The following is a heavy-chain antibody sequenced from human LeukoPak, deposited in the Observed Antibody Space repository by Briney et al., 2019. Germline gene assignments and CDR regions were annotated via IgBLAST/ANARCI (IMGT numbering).Heavy chain of an antibody. D-gene: IGHD6-13*01. J-gene: IGHJ4*02. CDR3: ARAGLYSSSWPY. CDR1: GFTFSNYW. Sequence: PGGSLRLSCAASGFTFSNYWMTWVRQAPGKGLEWVANIKQDRSEKYYVDSVKGRFTISRDNAKNSLSVQMNSLRAEDTAVYYCARAGLYSSSWPYWGQGTLVTVSS. V-gene: IGHV3-7*04. CDR2: IKQDRSEK.